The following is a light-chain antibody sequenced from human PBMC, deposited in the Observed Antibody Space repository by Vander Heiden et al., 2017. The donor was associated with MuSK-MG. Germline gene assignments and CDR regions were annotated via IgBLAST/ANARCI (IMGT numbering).Light chain of an antibody. CDR2: DVS. CDR1: TGDVGGSNY. V-gene: IGLV2-14*01. CDR3: SSYTSSSTLV. J-gene: IGLJ2*01. Sequence: SALTQPASGSASAGQAITISCTGTTGDVGGSNYVSWSQQHPGKAPELMIYDVSNRPSGVANRFSGSKAGNTTSTTSSGLQAEDEADYYRSSYTSSSTLVFGGGTKLTVL.